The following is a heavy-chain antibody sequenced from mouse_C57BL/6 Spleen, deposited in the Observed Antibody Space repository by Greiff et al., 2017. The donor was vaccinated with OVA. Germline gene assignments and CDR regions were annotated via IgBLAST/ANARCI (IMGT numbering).Heavy chain of an antibody. CDR3: AREGYDGRRDYAMDY. CDR2: IHPNSGST. V-gene: IGHV1-64*01. D-gene: IGHD2-14*01. J-gene: IGHJ4*01. Sequence: VQLQQPGAELVKPGASVKLSCKASGYTFTSYWMHWVKQRPGQGLEWIGMIHPNSGSTNYNEKFKSKATLTVDKSSSTAYMQLSSLTSEDSAVYYCAREGYDGRRDYAMDYWGQGTSVTVSS. CDR1: GYTFTSYW.